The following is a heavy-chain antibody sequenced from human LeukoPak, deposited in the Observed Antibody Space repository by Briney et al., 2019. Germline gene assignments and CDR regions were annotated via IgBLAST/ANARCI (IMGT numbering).Heavy chain of an antibody. J-gene: IGHJ3*02. D-gene: IGHD2-2*03. CDR3: ARGSGYGAFDI. CDR2: IYTSGST. V-gene: IGHV4-61*02. Sequence: PSQTLSLTCTVSGGSISSGSYYWSWIRQPAGKGLEWIGRIYTSGSTNYNPSLKSRVTISVDTSKNQFSLKLSSVTAADTAVYYCARGSGYGAFDIWGQGTMVTVSS. CDR1: GGSISSGSYY.